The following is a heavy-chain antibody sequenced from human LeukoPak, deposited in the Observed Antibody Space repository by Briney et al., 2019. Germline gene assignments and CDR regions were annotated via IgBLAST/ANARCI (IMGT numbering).Heavy chain of an antibody. J-gene: IGHJ4*02. D-gene: IGHD3-16*01. V-gene: IGHV1-24*01. Sequence: ASVKVSCKVSGYTLTELSMHWVRQAPGKGLEWMGGFDPEDGETIYAQKFQGRVTMTEDTSTDTAHMELSSLRSEDTAVYYCATVRPAWGALDYWGQGTLVTVSS. CDR3: ATVRPAWGALDY. CDR1: GYTLTELS. CDR2: FDPEDGET.